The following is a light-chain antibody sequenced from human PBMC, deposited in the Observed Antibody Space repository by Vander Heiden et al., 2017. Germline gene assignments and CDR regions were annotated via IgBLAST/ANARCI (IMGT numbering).Light chain of an antibody. CDR1: SSNIGSNN. V-gene: IGLV1-44*01. Sequence: QSVLAQPPSTSGTPGQRVTISCSGSSSNIGSNNVNWYQQFPGTAPKLLIHKSDRRPSGIPDRVSGSKSGTSASMAISRLQSEDEADYYCASWDDSLNGVVFGGGTKLTVL. CDR3: ASWDDSLNGVV. CDR2: KSD. J-gene: IGLJ2*01.